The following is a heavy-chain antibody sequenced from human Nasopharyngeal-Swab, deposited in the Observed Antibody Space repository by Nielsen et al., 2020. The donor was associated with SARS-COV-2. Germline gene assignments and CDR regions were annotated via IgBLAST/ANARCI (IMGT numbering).Heavy chain of an antibody. J-gene: IGHJ6*03. CDR1: GGSISPYY. Sequence: SETLSLTCTVSGGSISPYYWSWIRRLPGKGLDWIGYISYSGSTNYNPSLKSRVTISVDTSKKQFSLRLSSLTAADMAVYYCARHAPPVYYYYMDVWGKGTTVTVSS. V-gene: IGHV4-59*08. CDR3: ARHAPPVYYYYMDV. CDR2: ISYSGST.